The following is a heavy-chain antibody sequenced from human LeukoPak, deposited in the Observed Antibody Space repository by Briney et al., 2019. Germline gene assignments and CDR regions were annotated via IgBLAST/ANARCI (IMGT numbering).Heavy chain of an antibody. CDR2: ISNSGGNT. Sequence: GGSLRLSCAASGFTFSSYAMSWVRQAPGKGLEWVSVISNSGGNTYYADSVKGRFTVSRDNSKNTLYLQMNSLRAEDTAVYYCAKDSGGGVNSPINYWGQGTLVTVSS. V-gene: IGHV3-23*01. CDR1: GFTFSSYA. CDR3: AKDSGGGVNSPINY. J-gene: IGHJ4*02. D-gene: IGHD2-15*01.